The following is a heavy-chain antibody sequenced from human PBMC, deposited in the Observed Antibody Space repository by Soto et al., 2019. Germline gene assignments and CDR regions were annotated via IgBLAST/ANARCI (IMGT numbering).Heavy chain of an antibody. J-gene: IGHJ6*02. CDR1: VFTFRSNS. Sequence: PVGSLRLSCVSSVFTFRSNSMACVRHSPGKWLEWVSSISGRGDSIYYADSVKGRFTISRDNSKNTLYLQMSSLRVDDTAVWYCVKANSRGLLYYGMQVWGQGTSVHLSS. CDR3: VKANSRGLLYYGMQV. D-gene: IGHD1-7*01. CDR2: ISGRGDSI. V-gene: IGHV3-23*01.